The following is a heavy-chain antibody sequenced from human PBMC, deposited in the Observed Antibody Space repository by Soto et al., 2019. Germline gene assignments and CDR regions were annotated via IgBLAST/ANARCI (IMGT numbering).Heavy chain of an antibody. CDR3: ASDYGSNWRL. CDR1: GFVSTNHN. CDR2: INAGNGNT. Sequence: QAHLVQSGAEVKMPGDSVQVSCKASGFVSTNHNFHWVRQAPGQSLEWMGRINAGNGNTKYAQNFQGRVTFTSDPSATTAFMELTNLRLEDRAMYYCASDYGSNWRLWGQGTLVSVSS. D-gene: IGHD6-19*01. V-gene: IGHV1-3*01. J-gene: IGHJ4*02.